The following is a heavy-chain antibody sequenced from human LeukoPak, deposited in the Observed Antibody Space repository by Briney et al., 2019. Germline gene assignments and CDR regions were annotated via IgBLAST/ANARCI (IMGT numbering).Heavy chain of an antibody. Sequence: GGSLRLSCVASGFTFRTYRMHWVRQAPGKGLEWVSYISSDSRNIYYADSVKGRFTISRDNAKNSLYLQMNSLRAEDTAVYYCARDGYYYGSGGNGMDVWGQGTTVTVSS. J-gene: IGHJ6*02. V-gene: IGHV3-48*01. CDR3: ARDGYYYGSGGNGMDV. CDR1: GFTFRTYR. D-gene: IGHD3-10*01. CDR2: ISSDSRNI.